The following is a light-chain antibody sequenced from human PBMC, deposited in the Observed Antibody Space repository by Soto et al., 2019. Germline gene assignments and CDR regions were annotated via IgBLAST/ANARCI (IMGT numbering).Light chain of an antibody. V-gene: IGKV3D-15*01. Sequence: EIVMTQSPATLSVTPGERATLSCRASQSISSYLVWYQQKPGQAPRLLIYGASNRATGIPARFSGSGSGTEFTLTISSLQPEDFAVYYCQQRNNWPRTFGQGTKLDIK. CDR1: QSISSY. J-gene: IGKJ1*01. CDR2: GAS. CDR3: QQRNNWPRT.